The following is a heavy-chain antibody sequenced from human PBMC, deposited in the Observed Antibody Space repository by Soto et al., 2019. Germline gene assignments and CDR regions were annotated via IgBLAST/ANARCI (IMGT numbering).Heavy chain of an antibody. CDR3: AKAEEGVVAQIYYYGMDV. CDR1: GGTFSSYP. D-gene: IGHD3-22*01. CDR2: IIPIFGTA. J-gene: IGHJ6*02. V-gene: IGHV1-69*13. Sequence: SVKVSCKASGGTFSSYPISWVRQAPGQGLEWMGGIIPIFGTANYAQKFHGRVTITADESTSTGYMELSSLRSEDTAGYYCAKAEEGVVAQIYYYGMDVWGQETTVTV.